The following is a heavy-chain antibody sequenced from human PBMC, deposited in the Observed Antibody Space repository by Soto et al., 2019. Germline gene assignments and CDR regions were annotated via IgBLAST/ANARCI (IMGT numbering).Heavy chain of an antibody. CDR2: IIPILGIA. V-gene: IGHV1-69*02. D-gene: IGHD3-10*01. Sequence: QVQLVQSGAEVKKPGSSVKVSCKASGGTFSSYTISWVRQAPGQGLEWMGRIIPILGIANSAQKFQGRVTSTADKSTSTAYMELSSLRSEDTAVYYCAVYYSGSWTPYYWGQGTLVTVSS. CDR1: GGTFSSYT. CDR3: AVYYSGSWTPYY. J-gene: IGHJ4*02.